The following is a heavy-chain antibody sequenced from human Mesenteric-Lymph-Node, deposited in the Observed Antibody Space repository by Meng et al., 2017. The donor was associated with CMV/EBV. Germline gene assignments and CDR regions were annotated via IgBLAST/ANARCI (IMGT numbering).Heavy chain of an antibody. CDR3: ARAKYNWNDGNYYYGMDV. Sequence: GGSLRLSCVASGFTSGNYYMTWIRQAPGKGLEWISYISPESIIYYADSVKGRFTVSRDNAKNTLYLQMNSLRAEDTAVYYCARAKYNWNDGNYYYGMDVWGQGTTVTVSS. CDR2: ISPESII. D-gene: IGHD1-20*01. J-gene: IGHJ6*02. CDR1: GFTSGNYY. V-gene: IGHV3-69-1*02.